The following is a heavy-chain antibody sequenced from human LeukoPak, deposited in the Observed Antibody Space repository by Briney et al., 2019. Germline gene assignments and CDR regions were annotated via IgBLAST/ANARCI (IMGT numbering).Heavy chain of an antibody. Sequence: PGGSLRLSCVASGFTFSDYAMNWVRQAPGKGLEWVSTFKTNYNQVYYAESVRGRFTISTDNSKNTAYLQMNSLRVEDTAVYYCARLATTVATYVYWGQGTLVTVSS. CDR3: ARLATTVATYVY. CDR1: GFTFSDYA. D-gene: IGHD4-17*01. V-gene: IGHV3-23*05. J-gene: IGHJ4*02. CDR2: FKTNYNQV.